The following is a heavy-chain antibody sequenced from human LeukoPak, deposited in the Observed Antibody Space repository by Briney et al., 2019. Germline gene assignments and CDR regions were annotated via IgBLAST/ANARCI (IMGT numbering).Heavy chain of an antibody. J-gene: IGHJ4*02. Sequence: GESLKISCKGSGYSFTSYWIGWVRQMPGKGLEWMGIIYPGDSDTRYSPSFQGQVTISADKSISTAYLQWSSLKASDTAMYYCARLPWFGELSVGGPYFDYWGQGTLVTVSS. D-gene: IGHD3-10*01. CDR3: ARLPWFGELSVGGPYFDY. CDR2: IYPGDSDT. CDR1: GYSFTSYW. V-gene: IGHV5-51*01.